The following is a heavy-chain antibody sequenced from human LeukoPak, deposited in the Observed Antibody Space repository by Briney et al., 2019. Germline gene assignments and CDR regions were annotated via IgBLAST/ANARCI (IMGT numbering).Heavy chain of an antibody. CDR2: INPNSGGT. CDR3: ARDLDSSGYAGQH. J-gene: IGHJ1*01. D-gene: IGHD3-22*01. Sequence: GASVKVSCKASGYTFTGYYMHWVRQAPGQGLGWMGWINPNSGGTNYAQKFQGRVTMTRDTSISTAYMELSRLRSDDTAVYYCARDLDSSGYAGQHWGQGTMVTVSS. CDR1: GYTFTGYY. V-gene: IGHV1-2*02.